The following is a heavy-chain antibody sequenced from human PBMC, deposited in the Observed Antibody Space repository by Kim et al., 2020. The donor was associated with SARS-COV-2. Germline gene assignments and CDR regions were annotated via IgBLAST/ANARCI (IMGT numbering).Heavy chain of an antibody. CDR1: GGTFSSYA. Sequence: SVKVSCKASGGTFSSYAISWVRQAPGQGLEWMGGIIPIFGTANYAQKFQGRVTITADESTSTAYMELSSLRSEDTAVYYCARLRSGIMGYYYYGMDVWGQGTTVTVSS. J-gene: IGHJ6*02. D-gene: IGHD3-10*01. V-gene: IGHV1-69*13. CDR3: ARLRSGIMGYYYYGMDV. CDR2: IIPIFGTA.